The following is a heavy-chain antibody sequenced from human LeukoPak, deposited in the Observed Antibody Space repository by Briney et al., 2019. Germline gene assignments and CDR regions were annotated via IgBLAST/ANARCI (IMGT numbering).Heavy chain of an antibody. CDR1: GFSFNNYA. Sequence: GGSLRLSCVASGFSFNNYAMNWVRQAPGKGLEWVSLIIGSSGTTFYADSVKGRFTISRDKSKSTLYLQMNSLRAEDTAVYYCAKGADYWGQGTLVTVSS. J-gene: IGHJ4*02. V-gene: IGHV3-23*01. CDR3: AKGADY. CDR2: IIGSSGTT.